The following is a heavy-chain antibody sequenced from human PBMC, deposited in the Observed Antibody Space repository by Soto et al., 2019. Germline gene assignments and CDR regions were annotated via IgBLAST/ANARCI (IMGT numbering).Heavy chain of an antibody. J-gene: IGHJ4*02. CDR3: ARGPLAFAYYYDSSGYFDY. CDR2: INHSGST. V-gene: IGHV4-34*01. Sequence: SETLTLTCAAYGGSFSGYYWSWIRQPPGKGLEWIGEINHSGSTNYNPSLKSRVTISVDTSKNQFSLKLSSVTAADTAVYYCARGPLAFAYYYDSSGYFDYWGQGTLVTVSS. D-gene: IGHD3-22*01. CDR1: GGSFSGYY.